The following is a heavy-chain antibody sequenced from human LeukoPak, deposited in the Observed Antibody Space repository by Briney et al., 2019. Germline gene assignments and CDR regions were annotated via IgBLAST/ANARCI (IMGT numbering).Heavy chain of an antibody. CDR1: GFTFSSYA. D-gene: IGHD1-1*01. J-gene: IGHJ4*02. CDR3: ARDGSRTGTAGIDY. V-gene: IGHV3-30-3*01. CDR2: ISYDGSNK. Sequence: PGGSLRLSCAASGFTFSSYAMHWVRQAPGKGLEWVAVISYDGSNKYYADSVKGRFTISRDNSKNTLYLQMNSPRAEDTAVYYCARDGSRTGTAGIDYWGQGTLVTVSS.